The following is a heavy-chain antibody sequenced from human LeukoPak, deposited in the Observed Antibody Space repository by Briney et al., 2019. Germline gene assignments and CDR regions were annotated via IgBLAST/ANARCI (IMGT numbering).Heavy chain of an antibody. CDR3: ASPYYYDSSGYYYGNFDY. V-gene: IGHV3-30*02. D-gene: IGHD3-22*01. CDR2: IRYDGSNK. CDR1: GFTFSSYG. J-gene: IGHJ4*02. Sequence: PGGSLRLSCAASGFTFSSYGMHWVRQAPGKGLEWVAFIRYDGSNKYYADSVKGRFTISRDNSKNTLYLQMNSLRAEDTAVYYCASPYYYDSSGYYYGNFDYWGQGTLVTVSS.